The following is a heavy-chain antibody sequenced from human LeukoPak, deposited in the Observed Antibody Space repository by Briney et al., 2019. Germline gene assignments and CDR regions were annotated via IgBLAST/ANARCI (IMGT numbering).Heavy chain of an antibody. D-gene: IGHD3-22*01. CDR1: GYTFTSYG. CDR2: ISAYNGNT. CDR3: ARVKTKYYYDSSGNAFDI. V-gene: IGHV1-18*01. Sequence: ASVKVSCKASGYTFTSYGISWVRQAPGQGLEWMGRISAYNGNTNYAQKLQGRVTMTTDTSTSTAYMELRSLRSDDTAVYYCARVKTKYYYDSSGNAFDIWGQGTMVTVSS. J-gene: IGHJ3*02.